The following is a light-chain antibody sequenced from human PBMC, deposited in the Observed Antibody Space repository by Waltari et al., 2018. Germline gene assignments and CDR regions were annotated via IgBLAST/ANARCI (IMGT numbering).Light chain of an antibody. CDR1: QSISRN. V-gene: IGKV3-15*01. CDR2: AAS. CDR3: QQYNAWYT. J-gene: IGKJ1*01. Sequence: EIVMTQAPAILSASPGERATLSCTASQSISRNVAWYQHKRGQAPRLLISAASSRAPGVPSRFSGSGSGTEFTLTISGLQSEDFAVYFCQQYNAWYTFGPGTKVEIK.